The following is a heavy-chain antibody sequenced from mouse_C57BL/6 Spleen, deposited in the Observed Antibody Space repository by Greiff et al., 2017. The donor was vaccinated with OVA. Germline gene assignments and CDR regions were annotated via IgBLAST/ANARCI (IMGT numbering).Heavy chain of an antibody. CDR2: IRNKANGYTT. V-gene: IGHV7-3*01. Sequence: EVKVVESGGGLVQPGGSLSLSCAASGFTFTDYYMSWVRQPPGKALEWLGFIRNKANGYTTEYSASVKGRFTISRDNSQSILYLQMNALRAEDSATYYCARDHYDDYYAMDYWGQGTSVTVSS. CDR1: GFTFTDYY. J-gene: IGHJ4*01. D-gene: IGHD2-4*01. CDR3: ARDHYDDYYAMDY.